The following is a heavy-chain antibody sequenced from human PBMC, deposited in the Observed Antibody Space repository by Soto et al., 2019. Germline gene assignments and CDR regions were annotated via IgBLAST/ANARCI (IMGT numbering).Heavy chain of an antibody. V-gene: IGHV4-4*02. J-gene: IGHJ5*02. CDR3: ARGDPYYDFWSGPNWFDP. CDR2: IYHSGST. Sequence: PSETLSLTCAVSGGSISSSNWWSWVRQPPGKGLEWIGEIYHSGSTNYNPSLKSRVTISVDKSKNQFSLKLSSVTAADTAVYYCARGDPYYDFWSGPNWFDPWGQGTLVTV. D-gene: IGHD3-3*01. CDR1: GGSISSSNW.